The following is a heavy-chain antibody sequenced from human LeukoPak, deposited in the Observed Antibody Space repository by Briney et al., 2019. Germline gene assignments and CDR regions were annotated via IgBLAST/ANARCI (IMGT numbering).Heavy chain of an antibody. CDR1: DGLFRGYY. D-gene: IGHD3-10*01. V-gene: IGHV4-34*01. Sequence: SETLSLTCAVSDGLFRGYYWSWLRQPPGKGLEWIGEINHSGSTNYNPSLKSRVTISVDTSKNQFSLKLSSVTAADTSVYYCARGGRWEYGSGNYNALRGYYFIDVWGKGTTVTVSS. J-gene: IGHJ6*03. CDR3: ARGGRWEYGSGNYNALRGYYFIDV. CDR2: INHSGST.